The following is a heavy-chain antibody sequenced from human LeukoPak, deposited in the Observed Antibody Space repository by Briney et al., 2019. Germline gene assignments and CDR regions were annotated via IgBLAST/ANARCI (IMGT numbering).Heavy chain of an antibody. Sequence: ASVKVSCKASGYTFTSYDINWVRQATGQGLEWMGWMNPNSGNTRYAQKFQGRVTMTRNTSISTAYMELSSLRSEDTAVYYCAILISSQYSSSWYRAYYYYYGMDVWGQGTTVTVSS. CDR1: GYTFTSYD. D-gene: IGHD6-13*01. J-gene: IGHJ6*02. CDR2: MNPNSGNT. V-gene: IGHV1-8*01. CDR3: AILISSQYSSSWYRAYYYYYGMDV.